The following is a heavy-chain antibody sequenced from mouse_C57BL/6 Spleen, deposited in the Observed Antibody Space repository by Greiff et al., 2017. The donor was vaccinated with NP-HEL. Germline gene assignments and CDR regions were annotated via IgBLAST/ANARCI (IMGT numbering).Heavy chain of an antibody. V-gene: IGHV5-17*01. CDR1: GFTFSDYG. J-gene: IGHJ2*01. CDR3: ARRKGDLFDY. Sequence: EVKVVESGGGLVKPGGSLKLSCAASGFTFSDYGMHWVRQAPEKGLEWVAYISSGSSTIYYADTVKGRFTISRDNAKNTLFLQITSLRSEDTAMYYCARRKGDLFDYWGQGTTLTVSS. D-gene: IGHD2-13*01. CDR2: ISSGSSTI.